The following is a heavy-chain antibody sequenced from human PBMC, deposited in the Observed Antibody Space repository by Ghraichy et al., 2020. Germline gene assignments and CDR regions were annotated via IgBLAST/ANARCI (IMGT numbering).Heavy chain of an antibody. CDR2: ITSSSYI. CDR1: GFTFSSYS. Sequence: GGSLRLSCAASGFTFSSYSMNWVRQAPGKGLEWVSTITSSSYIYFADSLKGRFAISRDNAKNSLYLQMNSLRAEDTAVYYCARDGGYCSGGSCYYYGMDVWGQGTTVTVSS. V-gene: IGHV3-21*01. CDR3: ARDGGYCSGGSCYYYGMDV. J-gene: IGHJ6*02. D-gene: IGHD2-15*01.